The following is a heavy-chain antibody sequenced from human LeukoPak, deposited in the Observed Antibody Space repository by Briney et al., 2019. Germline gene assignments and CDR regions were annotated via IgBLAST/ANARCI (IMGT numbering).Heavy chain of an antibody. V-gene: IGHV4-34*01. CDR1: GGSFSGYY. J-gene: IGHJ4*02. CDR2: INHSGST. CDR3: ARRAYSAAYWKHFDY. Sequence: SSETLSLTCAVYGGSFSGYYWSWIRQPPGKGLEWIGEINHSGSTNYNPSLKSRVTISVDTSKNQFSLKLNSVTAADTAVYFCARRAYSAAYWKHFDYWGQGTLVTVFS. D-gene: IGHD1-1*01.